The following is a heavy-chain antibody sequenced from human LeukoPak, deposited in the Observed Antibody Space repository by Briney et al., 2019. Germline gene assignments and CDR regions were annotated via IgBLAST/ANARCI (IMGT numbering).Heavy chain of an antibody. CDR1: GFTVSSTH. V-gene: IGHV3-53*01. D-gene: IGHD5-24*01. Sequence: GGSLRLSCEASGFTVSSTHMVWVRQAPGKGLEWVSVTYTGGNSYYAGSVQGRFIISRDNAKNSLYLQMNSLRAEDTAVYYCARDREMATITGYDYWGQGTLVTVSS. CDR2: TYTGGNS. J-gene: IGHJ4*02. CDR3: ARDREMATITGYDY.